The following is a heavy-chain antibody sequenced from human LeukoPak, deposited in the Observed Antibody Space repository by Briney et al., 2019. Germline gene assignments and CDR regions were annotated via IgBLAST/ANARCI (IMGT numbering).Heavy chain of an antibody. Sequence: GGSLRLSCTASGFTFSSYAMTWVRQAPGKGLEWVSAMGTSGDSPKYADSVKGRFTMSRASSKNTVYLQMNSLRPEDTAVYYCARDWSADYWGQGTLVTVSS. CDR2: MGTSGDSP. CDR3: ARDWSADY. V-gene: IGHV3-23*01. J-gene: IGHJ4*02. CDR1: GFTFSSYA.